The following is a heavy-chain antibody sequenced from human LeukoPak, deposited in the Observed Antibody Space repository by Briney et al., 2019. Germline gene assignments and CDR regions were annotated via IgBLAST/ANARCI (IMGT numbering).Heavy chain of an antibody. CDR3: ARDSAYQLLSYYYYGMDV. CDR1: GYTFTSYG. J-gene: IGHJ6*02. D-gene: IGHD2-2*01. CDR2: ISAYNGNT. V-gene: IGHV1-18*01. Sequence: GASVKVSCKASGYTFTSYGISWVRQAPGQGLEWMGWISAYNGNTNYAQKLQGRVTMTTDTSTSTAYMELRSLRSDDTAVYYCARDSAYQLLSYYYYGMDVWGQGTTVTVSS.